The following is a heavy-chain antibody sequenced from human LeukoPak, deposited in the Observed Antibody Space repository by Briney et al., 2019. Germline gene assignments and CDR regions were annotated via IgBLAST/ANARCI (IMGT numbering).Heavy chain of an antibody. Sequence: GASVKVSCKASGYTFTSYYMHWVRQAPGQGLEWMGWISAKNGNIDYAQKFEGRLTMTADRSTSTAYIELRSLRSDDTAVYYCARHIVGGHLGDYWGQGTLVTVSS. J-gene: IGHJ4*02. V-gene: IGHV1-18*04. CDR3: ARHIVGGHLGDY. D-gene: IGHD2-21*01. CDR2: ISAKNGNI. CDR1: GYTFTSYY.